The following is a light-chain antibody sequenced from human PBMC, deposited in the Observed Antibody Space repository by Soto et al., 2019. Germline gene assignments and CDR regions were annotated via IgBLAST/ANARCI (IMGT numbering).Light chain of an antibody. CDR1: QRVKNDY. Sequence: ETVLTQFAATVSLSPGERATLYCRTGQRVKNDYLAWYQQKPGQAPRLLVYGIFNRATGVPARFSGSGSGTDVTLTISGLEPEDSAVYYCQHYDGSPRTFGQGTKVEIK. J-gene: IGKJ2*01. V-gene: IGKV3-20*01. CDR2: GIF. CDR3: QHYDGSPRT.